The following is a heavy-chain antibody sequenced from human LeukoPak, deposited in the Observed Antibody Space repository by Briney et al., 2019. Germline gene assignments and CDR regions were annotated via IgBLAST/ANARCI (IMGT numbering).Heavy chain of an antibody. D-gene: IGHD6-25*01. Sequence: GESLRLSCAASGFTISSFPMSWVRQAPGKGLQWVSGITGRGGNTYYADSVEGRFTISRDNSKNTLSLQMDSLRAEDTAIYYCARDRAAFDSWGQGTLVTVSS. CDR3: ARDRAAFDS. CDR1: GFTISSFP. CDR2: ITGRGGNT. J-gene: IGHJ4*02. V-gene: IGHV3-23*01.